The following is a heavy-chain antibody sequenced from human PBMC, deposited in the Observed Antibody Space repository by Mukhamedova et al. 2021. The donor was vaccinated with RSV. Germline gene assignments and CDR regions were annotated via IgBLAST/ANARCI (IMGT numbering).Heavy chain of an antibody. V-gene: IGHV1-18*01. D-gene: IGHD1-14*01. CDR2: ITTFNGDT. CDR3: ARDLRKRGCGHY. Sequence: GQAPGQGLEWMGWITTFNGDTNYAQKIQGRVTMTTDTSTSTAYMELWSLTSDDTAVYYCARDLRKRGCGHYWGQGIKVTGS. J-gene: IGHJ4*02.